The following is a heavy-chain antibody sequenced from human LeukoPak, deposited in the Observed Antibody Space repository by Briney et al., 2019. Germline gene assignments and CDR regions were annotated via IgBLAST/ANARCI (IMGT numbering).Heavy chain of an antibody. V-gene: IGHV3-9*01. D-gene: IGHD5-18*01. CDR2: ISWNSGSI. CDR1: GFTFDDYA. Sequence: PGGSLRLSCAASGFTFDDYAMHWVRQAPGKGLEWVSGISWNSGSIGYADSVKGRFTISRDNAKNSLYLQMNSLRAEDTALYYCAKDINVDTAMVTFLDYWGQGTLVTVSS. J-gene: IGHJ4*02. CDR3: AKDINVDTAMVTFLDY.